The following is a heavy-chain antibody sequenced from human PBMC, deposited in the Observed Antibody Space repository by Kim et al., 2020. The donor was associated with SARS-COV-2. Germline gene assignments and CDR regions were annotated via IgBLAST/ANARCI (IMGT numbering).Heavy chain of an antibody. CDR2: T. CDR3: GRDLVASGVDH. Sequence: TNYAQKFQDRVTMTRDTSISTLYMVLSRLRSDDTAVFYCGRDLVASGVDHWGQGTLVTVSS. J-gene: IGHJ4*02. V-gene: IGHV1-2*02. D-gene: IGHD1-26*01.